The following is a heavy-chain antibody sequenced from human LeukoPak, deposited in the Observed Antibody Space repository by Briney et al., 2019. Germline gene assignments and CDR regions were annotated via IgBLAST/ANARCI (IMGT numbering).Heavy chain of an antibody. D-gene: IGHD2-8*01. CDR3: ARQEDIVLMVASQYYFDY. J-gene: IGHJ4*02. CDR2: ISAYNGNT. CDR1: GYTFTSYG. V-gene: IGHV1-18*01. Sequence: GASVKVSCKASGYTFTSYGISWVRQAPGQGLEWMGWISAYNGNTNYAQKLQGRVTMTTDTSTSTAYMELRSLRSDDTAVYYCARQEDIVLMVASQYYFDYWGQGTLVTVSS.